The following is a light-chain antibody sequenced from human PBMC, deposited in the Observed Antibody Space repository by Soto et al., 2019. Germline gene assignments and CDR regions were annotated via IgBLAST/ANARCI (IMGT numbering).Light chain of an antibody. CDR2: ENN. V-gene: IGLV1-51*01. CDR3: RPWDTSLSAVV. Sequence: QSVLTQPPSVSAAPGQKVTISCSGSSSNIGNNYVSWYQQLPGTPPKFLIYENNKRPLGIPGRFSGSKSGTSATLGITGLQTGDEAEYYCRPWDTSLSAVVFRGGTKVTLL. J-gene: IGLJ2*01. CDR1: SSNIGNNY.